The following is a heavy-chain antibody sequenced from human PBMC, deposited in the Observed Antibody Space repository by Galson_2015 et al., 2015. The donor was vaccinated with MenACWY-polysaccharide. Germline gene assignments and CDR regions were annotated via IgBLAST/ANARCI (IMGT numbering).Heavy chain of an antibody. CDR1: GASIGSGDDYY. CDR2: IYYSGST. Sequence: SLTCTVSGASIGSGDDYYWTWIRQRPGKGLEWIGYIYYSGSTYYNPSLKSRVIISQDTSKNQFSLKLSSVTAADTAVYYCARGRLGGCSNTGCSYYNGMDVWGQGTTVTVS. D-gene: IGHD2-2*01. J-gene: IGHJ6*02. CDR3: ARGRLGGCSNTGCSYYNGMDV. V-gene: IGHV4-31*03.